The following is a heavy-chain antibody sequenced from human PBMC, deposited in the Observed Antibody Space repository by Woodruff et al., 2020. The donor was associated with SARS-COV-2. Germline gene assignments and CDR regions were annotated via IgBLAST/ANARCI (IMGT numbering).Heavy chain of an antibody. J-gene: IGHJ3*01. CDR3: AGSITVPERHYAFDV. CDR2: INTVSGAT. D-gene: IGHD6-19*01. Sequence: WMGRINTVSGATNSAQKFQASVTMTRDTSITTAYMELSGLGSDDTAIYYCAGSITVPERHYAFDVWGQGTLVTVSS. V-gene: IGHV1-2*06.